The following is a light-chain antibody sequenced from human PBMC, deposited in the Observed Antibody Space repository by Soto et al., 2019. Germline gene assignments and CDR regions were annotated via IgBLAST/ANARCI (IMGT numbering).Light chain of an antibody. CDR3: SSYTSSRTR. CDR1: SSDIGGYNY. V-gene: IGLV2-14*01. CDR2: EVS. Sequence: QSVLTQPASVSGSPGQSITISCTGTSSDIGGYNYVSWYQQHPGKAPKLMIYEVSNRPSGVSNRFSGSKSGNTASLTISGLQGEDEADYYCSSYTSSRTRFGGGTKLTVL. J-gene: IGLJ2*01.